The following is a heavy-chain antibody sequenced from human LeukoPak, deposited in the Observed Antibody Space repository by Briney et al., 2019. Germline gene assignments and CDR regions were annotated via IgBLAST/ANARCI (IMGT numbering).Heavy chain of an antibody. J-gene: IGHJ5*02. CDR1: GGSISSSSYY. D-gene: IGHD2-15*01. V-gene: IGHV4-39*01. Sequence: SETLSLTCTVSGGSISSSSYYWGWIRQPPGKGLERIGSIYYSGSTYYNPSLKSRVTISVDTSKNQFSLKLSSVTAADTAVYYCARHALMVVAATRETFNWFDPWGQGTLVTVSS. CDR2: IYYSGST. CDR3: ARHALMVVAATRETFNWFDP.